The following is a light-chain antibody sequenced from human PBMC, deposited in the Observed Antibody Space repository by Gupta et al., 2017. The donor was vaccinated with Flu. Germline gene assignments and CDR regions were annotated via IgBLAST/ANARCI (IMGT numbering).Light chain of an antibody. Sequence: GDSVTITCRASVSISLFLYWHQQRPATSPKLLIDSATTSGSGVPSRCSGSGSGTDLTITISNLQPEDFSNYYWHQDYTSLFTFGHGTKVEVK. CDR3: HQDYTSLFT. J-gene: IGKJ3*01. CDR2: SAT. CDR1: VSISLF. V-gene: IGKV1-39*01.